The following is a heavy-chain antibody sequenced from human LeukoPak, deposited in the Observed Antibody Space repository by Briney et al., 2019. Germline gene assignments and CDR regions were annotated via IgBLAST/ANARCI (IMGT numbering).Heavy chain of an antibody. V-gene: IGHV1-69*05. CDR2: IIPIFGTA. Sequence: ASVKVSCKASGGTFSSYAISWVRQAPGQGLEWMGGIIPIFGTANYAQKFQGRVTITTDESTSTAYMELSSLRSEDTAVYYCARASITIFGVGTYYYYYMDVWGKGTTVTVSS. CDR1: GGTFSSYA. J-gene: IGHJ6*03. D-gene: IGHD3-3*01. CDR3: ARASITIFGVGTYYYYYMDV.